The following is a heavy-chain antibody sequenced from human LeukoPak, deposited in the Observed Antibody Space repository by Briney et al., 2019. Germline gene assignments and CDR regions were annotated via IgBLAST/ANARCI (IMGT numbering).Heavy chain of an antibody. CDR3: AREGTSGWYNY. J-gene: IGHJ4*02. Sequence: PSETLSLTCAVSGLSISSGYYWGWIRQPPGKGLEWIGIIYHSGRAYYSPSLKSRVTISVDTSKNQFSLHLSSMTAADTAVYYCAREGTSGWYNYWGQGTLVTVSS. CDR2: IYHSGRA. V-gene: IGHV4-38-2*02. CDR1: GLSISSGYY. D-gene: IGHD6-19*01.